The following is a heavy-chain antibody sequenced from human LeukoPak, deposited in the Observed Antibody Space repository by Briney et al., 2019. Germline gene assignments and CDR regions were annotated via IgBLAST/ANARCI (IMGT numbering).Heavy chain of an antibody. CDR1: GGTFSSYA. D-gene: IGHD5-18*01. Sequence: GSSVKISCKASGGTFSSYAISWVRQAPGQGLEWMGGIIPIFGTANYAQKFQGRVTITADESTSTAYMELSSLRSEDTAVYYCARRTAMDSYFDYWGQGTLVTVSS. CDR2: IIPIFGTA. J-gene: IGHJ4*02. CDR3: ARRTAMDSYFDY. V-gene: IGHV1-69*01.